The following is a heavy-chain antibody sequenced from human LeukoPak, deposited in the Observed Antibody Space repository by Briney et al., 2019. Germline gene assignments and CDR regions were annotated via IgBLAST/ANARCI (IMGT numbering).Heavy chain of an antibody. V-gene: IGHV3-21*01. CDR3: AGDSSGYDQGYFDY. Sequence: PGGSLRLSCAASGFTFSSYSMNWVRQAPGKGLEWVSSISSSSSYIYYADSVKGRFTISRDNAKNSLYLQMNSLRAEDTAVYYCAGDSSGYDQGYFDYWGQGTLVTVSS. CDR1: GFTFSSYS. J-gene: IGHJ4*02. CDR2: ISSSSSYI. D-gene: IGHD5-12*01.